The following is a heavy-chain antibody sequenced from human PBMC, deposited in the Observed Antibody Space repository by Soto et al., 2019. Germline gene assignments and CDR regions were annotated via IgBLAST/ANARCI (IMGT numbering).Heavy chain of an antibody. CDR2: ISSSSSYI. CDR3: ARGPYCSGGSCYPFDP. D-gene: IGHD2-15*01. J-gene: IGHJ5*02. Sequence: GWSLRLSCAASGFTFISYSMNWVRQAPGKGLEWVSSISSSSSYIYYADSVKGRFTISRDNAKNSLYLQMNSLRAEDTAVYYCARGPYCSGGSCYPFDPWGQGTLVTVSS. V-gene: IGHV3-21*01. CDR1: GFTFISYS.